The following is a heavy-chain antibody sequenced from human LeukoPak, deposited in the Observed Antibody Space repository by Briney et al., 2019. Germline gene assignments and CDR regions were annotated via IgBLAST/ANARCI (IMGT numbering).Heavy chain of an antibody. J-gene: IGHJ4*02. CDR2: INHSGST. V-gene: IGHV4-34*01. CDR1: GGSFSGYY. D-gene: IGHD6-19*01. Sequence: PSETLSLTCAVYGGSFSGYYWSWIRQPPGKGLEWIGEINHSGSTNYNPSLKSRVTMSVDTSKNQFSLKLTSVTAADTAVYYCARDPFYGSGWPYFDYWGQGTLVTVSS. CDR3: ARDPFYGSGWPYFDY.